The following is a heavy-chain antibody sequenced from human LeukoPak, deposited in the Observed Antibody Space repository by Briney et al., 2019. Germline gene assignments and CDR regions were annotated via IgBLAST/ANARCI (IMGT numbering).Heavy chain of an antibody. CDR1: GGSISSYY. Sequence: SETLSLTCTVSGGSISSYYWSWSRQPPGKGLEWIGYIYYSGSTNYNPSPKSRVTISVDMSKNQFSLKLTSVTAADTAVYYCARDDSNYYDSSGFDYWGQGTLVTVSS. J-gene: IGHJ4*02. CDR3: ARDDSNYYDSSGFDY. V-gene: IGHV4-59*01. CDR2: IYYSGST. D-gene: IGHD3-22*01.